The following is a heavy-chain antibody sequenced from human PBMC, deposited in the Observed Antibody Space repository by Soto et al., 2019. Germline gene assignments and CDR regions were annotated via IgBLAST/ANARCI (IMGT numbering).Heavy chain of an antibody. V-gene: IGHV1-58*01. CDR1: GFTFTSSA. J-gene: IGHJ6*02. CDR2: IVVGSGNT. Sequence: SVKVSCKASGFTFTSSAVQWVRQARGQRLEWIGWIVVGSGNTNYAQKFQERVTITRDMSTSTAYMELSSLRSEDTAVYYCAAGVYYYYGMDVWGQGTTVTVSS. D-gene: IGHD6-13*01. CDR3: AAGVYYYYGMDV.